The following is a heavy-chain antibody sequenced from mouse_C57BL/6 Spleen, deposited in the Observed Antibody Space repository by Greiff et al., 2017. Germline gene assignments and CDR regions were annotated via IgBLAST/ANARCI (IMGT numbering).Heavy chain of an antibody. J-gene: IGHJ4*01. V-gene: IGHV7-3*01. CDR3: ARCNDYDPRAMDY. CDR2: ISNKANGYTT. CDR1: GFTFTDYY. D-gene: IGHD2-4*01. Sequence: EVQLVESGGGLVQPGGSLSLSCAASGFTFTDYYMSWVRQPPGKALEWLGFISNKANGYTTEYSASVKGRFTISRHTSQSILYLQMNGLRAEDSAAYYCARCNDYDPRAMDYWGQGTSVTVAS.